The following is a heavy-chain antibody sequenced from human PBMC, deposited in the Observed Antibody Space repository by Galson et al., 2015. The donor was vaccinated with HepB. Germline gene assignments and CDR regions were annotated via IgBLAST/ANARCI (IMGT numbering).Heavy chain of an antibody. D-gene: IGHD1-26*01. J-gene: IGHJ4*02. Sequence: SVKVSCKASGYTFTGYYMHWVRQAPGQGLEWMGRINPNSGGTNYAQKFQGRVTMTRDTSISTAYMELSRLRSDDTAVYYCARLLVGATPSGYFDYWGQGTLVTVSS. CDR2: INPNSGGT. CDR3: ARLLVGATPSGYFDY. CDR1: GYTFTGYY. V-gene: IGHV1-2*06.